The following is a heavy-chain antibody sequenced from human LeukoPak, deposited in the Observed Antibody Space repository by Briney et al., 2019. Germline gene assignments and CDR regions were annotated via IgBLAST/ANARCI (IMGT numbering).Heavy chain of an antibody. V-gene: IGHV4-34*01. CDR3: ATGNRAYCSSTSCYRRINWFDP. CDR1: GGSFSGYY. J-gene: IGHJ5*02. Sequence: SETLSLTCAVYGGSFSGYYWGWIRQPPGKGLEWIGEINHSGSTNYNPSLKSRVTISVDTSKNQFSLKLSSVTAADTAVYYCATGNRAYCSSTSCYRRINWFDPWGQGTLVTVSS. CDR2: INHSGST. D-gene: IGHD2-2*02.